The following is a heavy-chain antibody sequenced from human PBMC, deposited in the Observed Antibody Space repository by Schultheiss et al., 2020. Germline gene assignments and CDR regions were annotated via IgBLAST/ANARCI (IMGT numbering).Heavy chain of an antibody. J-gene: IGHJ5*02. Sequence: SVKVSCKASGGTFSSYTISWVRQAPGQGLEWMGGIIPIFGTANYAQKFQGRVTMTTDTSTSTAYMELRSLRSDDTAVYYCARSYNWNPYNWFDPWGQGTLVTVSS. D-gene: IGHD1-20*01. CDR2: IIPIFGTA. CDR1: GGTFSSYT. V-gene: IGHV1-69*05. CDR3: ARSYNWNPYNWFDP.